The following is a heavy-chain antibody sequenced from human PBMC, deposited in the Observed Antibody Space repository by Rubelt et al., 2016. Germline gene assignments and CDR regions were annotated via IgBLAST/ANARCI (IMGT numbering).Heavy chain of an antibody. CDR2: ISGSGGST. D-gene: IGHD1-26*01. CDR1: GFTFSTYS. Sequence: GGSLRLSCAASGFTFSTYSMNWVRQAPGKGLEWVSAISGSGGSTYYADSVKGRFTISRDNSKNTLYLQMNSLRAEDTATSYCAKAPRIGGSYPIDAFDIWGQGTMVTVSS. V-gene: IGHV3-23*01. CDR3: AKAPRIGGSYPIDAFDI. J-gene: IGHJ3*02.